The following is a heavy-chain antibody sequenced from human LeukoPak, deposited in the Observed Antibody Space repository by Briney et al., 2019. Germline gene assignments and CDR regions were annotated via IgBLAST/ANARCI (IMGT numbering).Heavy chain of an antibody. CDR1: GGTFSSYA. Sequence: ASVKVSCKASGGTFSSYAISWVRQAPGQGLEWMGGIIPIFGTANCAQKFQGRVTITADESTSTAYMELSSLRSEDTAVYYCARDLHDYSNYWFDPWGQGTLVTVSS. D-gene: IGHD4-11*01. J-gene: IGHJ5*02. V-gene: IGHV1-69*13. CDR2: IIPIFGTA. CDR3: ARDLHDYSNYWFDP.